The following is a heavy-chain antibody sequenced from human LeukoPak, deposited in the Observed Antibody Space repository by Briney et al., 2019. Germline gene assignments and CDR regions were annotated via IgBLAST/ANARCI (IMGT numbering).Heavy chain of an antibody. Sequence: PGGSLRLSCAASGFTFSSYSMNWVRQAPGKGLEWVSSISSSSSYIYYADSVKGRFTISRDNAKNSLYLQKNSLRAEDTAVYYCARVGGAARPIDYWGQGTLVTVSS. CDR2: ISSSSSYI. CDR3: ARVGGAARPIDY. D-gene: IGHD6-6*01. J-gene: IGHJ4*02. CDR1: GFTFSSYS. V-gene: IGHV3-21*01.